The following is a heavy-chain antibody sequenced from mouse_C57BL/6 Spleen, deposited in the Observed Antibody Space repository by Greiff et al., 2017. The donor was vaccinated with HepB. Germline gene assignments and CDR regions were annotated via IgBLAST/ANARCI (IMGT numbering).Heavy chain of an antibody. J-gene: IGHJ4*01. CDR1: GYTFTSYW. CDR2: IYPGNSDT. CDR3: TRVYYDGDAMDY. Sequence: VQLKQSGTVLARPGASVKMSCKTSGYTFTSYWMHWVKQRPGQGLEWIGAIYPGNSDTSYNQKFKGKAKLTAVTSASTAYMELSSLTNEESAVYYCTRVYYDGDAMDYWGQGTSVTVSS. D-gene: IGHD1-1*01. V-gene: IGHV1-5*01.